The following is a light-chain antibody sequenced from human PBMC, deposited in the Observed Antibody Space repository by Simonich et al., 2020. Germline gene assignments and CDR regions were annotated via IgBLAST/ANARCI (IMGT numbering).Light chain of an antibody. J-gene: IGKJ1*01. CDR2: WGS. CDR1: QSVLYSSNNKNY. V-gene: IGKV4-1*01. Sequence: DIVMTQSPDSLAVSLGERATINCKSSQSVLYSSNNKNYLAWYQQKPGQPPKLLIYWGSTRESVVPDRFSGGGSGTDFTPTISSLQAEDVAVYYCQQYYSTPLTFGQGTKVEIK. CDR3: QQYYSTPLT.